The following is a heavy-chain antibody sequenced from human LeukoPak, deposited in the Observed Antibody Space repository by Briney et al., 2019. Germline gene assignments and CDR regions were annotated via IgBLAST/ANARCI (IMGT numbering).Heavy chain of an antibody. CDR2: INSDGRST. V-gene: IGHV3-74*01. J-gene: IGHJ4*02. Sequence: GGSLRLSCAASGFTFSNNWMHWVRQDPGKGLVWVSRINSDGRSTRYADSVKGRFTISRDNAKNTLYLQMNSLRAEDTAVYYCARDKVVAADNTIDYWGQGTLVTVSS. CDR1: GFTFSNNW. D-gene: IGHD2-15*01. CDR3: ARDKVVAADNTIDY.